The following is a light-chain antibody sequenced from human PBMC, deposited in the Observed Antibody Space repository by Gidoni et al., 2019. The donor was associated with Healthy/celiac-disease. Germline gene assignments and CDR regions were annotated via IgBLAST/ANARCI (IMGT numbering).Light chain of an antibody. V-gene: IGKV1-39*01. CDR2: AAS. CDR1: QSISSY. Sequence: EIQMTQSPSSQSASVGDRVTITCRASQSISSYLNWYQQKPGKAPKLLIYAASSLQSGVPSRFSGSGSGTDFTLTISSLQPEDFATYYCQQSYSTPPITFGQGTRLEIK. J-gene: IGKJ5*01. CDR3: QQSYSTPPIT.